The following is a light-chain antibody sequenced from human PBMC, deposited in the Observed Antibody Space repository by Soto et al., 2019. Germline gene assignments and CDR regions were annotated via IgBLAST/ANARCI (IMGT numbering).Light chain of an antibody. J-gene: IGKJ4*01. Sequence: DIAMTQSPSSLSASVGDRVIITCQASQDIRNYLNWYQEKPGRAPKLLIYDTSNLQAGVPSRFSGSGSGTDFTFTITSLQPEDIATYYCQQHNSVPLTFGGGTKVEIK. CDR1: QDIRNY. CDR2: DTS. CDR3: QQHNSVPLT. V-gene: IGKV1-33*01.